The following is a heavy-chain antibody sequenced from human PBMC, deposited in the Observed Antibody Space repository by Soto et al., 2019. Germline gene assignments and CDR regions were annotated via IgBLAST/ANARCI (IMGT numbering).Heavy chain of an antibody. Sequence: ASAKASCKASGYTFTSYYMHCVRQAPGQGLEWMGIINPSGGSTSYAQKFQGRVTMTRDTSTSTVYMELSSLRSEDTAVYYCARTDRYYYYYGMDVWGQGTTLTVSS. V-gene: IGHV1-46*03. CDR2: INPSGGST. CDR3: ARTDRYYYYYGMDV. J-gene: IGHJ6*02. CDR1: GYTFTSYY. D-gene: IGHD2-15*01.